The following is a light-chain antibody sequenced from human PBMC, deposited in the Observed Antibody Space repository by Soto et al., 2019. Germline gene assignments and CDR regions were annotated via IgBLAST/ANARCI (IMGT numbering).Light chain of an antibody. CDR2: GSS. CDR1: ESVRSK. CDR3: QQYNSWPPIT. V-gene: IGKV3-15*01. Sequence: EIVMTQSPATLSVSPGEGVTLSCRASESVRSKVAWYQQKPSQAPRLLIYGSSTRATGIPDRFRGSGSGTEYTLTISSLQSEDFAVYYCQQYNSWPPITFGQGTRLEI. J-gene: IGKJ5*01.